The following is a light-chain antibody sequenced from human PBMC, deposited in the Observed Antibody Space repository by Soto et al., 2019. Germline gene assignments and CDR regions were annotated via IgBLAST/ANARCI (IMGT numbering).Light chain of an antibody. CDR3: QQSYTTPRIT. CDR1: QDIGTY. CDR2: AAS. Sequence: DIQMTQSPSSLSASIGDSVIITCRASQDIGTYLNWYQHKPGKAPKHLIYAASSLQAGVPSRFTGSGSGTEFTLTIASLQPEDFATYYCQQSYTTPRITFGQGTRLEIK. V-gene: IGKV1-39*01. J-gene: IGKJ5*01.